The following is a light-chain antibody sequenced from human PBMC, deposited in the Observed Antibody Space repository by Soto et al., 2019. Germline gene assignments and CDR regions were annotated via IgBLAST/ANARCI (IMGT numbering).Light chain of an antibody. CDR3: CSYAGSYTHV. CDR1: SSDVGAYNS. V-gene: IGLV2-11*01. Sequence: QSALTQPPSASGSPGQSVTISCTGTSSDVGAYNSVSWYQQHPGKAPKLMIYDVIKRPSGVPDRFSGSKSGNTASLTISGLQAEDEADYYCCSYAGSYTHVFGTGTKLTVL. CDR2: DVI. J-gene: IGLJ1*01.